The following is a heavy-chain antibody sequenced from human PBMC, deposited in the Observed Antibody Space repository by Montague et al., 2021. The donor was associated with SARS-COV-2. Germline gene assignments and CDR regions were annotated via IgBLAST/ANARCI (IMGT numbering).Heavy chain of an antibody. J-gene: IGHJ3*01. D-gene: IGHD2-21*02. CDR3: AKDVVVTAIGPQGAFDV. CDR2: VSFGGDLT. V-gene: IGHV3-23*01. Sequence: SLRLSCAASGFTFSSYAMTWVRQAPGKGLEWVSAVSFGGDLTYTAESVKGRFTTSRDNSKNTLYLQMDSLRADDTAVYFCAKDVVVTAIGPQGAFDVWGQGTMVTVSS. CDR1: GFTFSSYA.